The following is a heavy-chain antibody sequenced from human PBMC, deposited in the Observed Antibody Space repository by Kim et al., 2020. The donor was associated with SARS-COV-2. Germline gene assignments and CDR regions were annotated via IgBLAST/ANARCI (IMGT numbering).Heavy chain of an antibody. J-gene: IGHJ4*02. CDR1: GFTFGDYA. CDR2: IRSKAYGGTT. D-gene: IGHD1-7*01. CDR3: TREGLELLLGTIDY. Sequence: GGSLRLSCTASGFTFGDYAMSWFRQAPGKGLEWVGFIRSKAYGGTTEYAASVKGRFTISRDDSKSIAYLQMNSLKTEDTAVYYCTREGLELLLGTIDYWGQGTLVTVSS. V-gene: IGHV3-49*03.